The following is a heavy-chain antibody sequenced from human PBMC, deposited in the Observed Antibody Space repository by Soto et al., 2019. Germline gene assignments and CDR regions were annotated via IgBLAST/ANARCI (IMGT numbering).Heavy chain of an antibody. V-gene: IGHV1-69*01. CDR2: IIPVFGTT. Sequence: QVQLVQSGAEVKKPGSSVRVSCKASGGTLNSYTISWVRQAPGQGLEWMGGIIPVFGTTDYAQKFQSRVTITADQSTVTAYLDLFSLRSEDTAIYYCSISNSYGRGDFWGQGTLVTVSS. CDR3: SISNSYGRGDF. CDR1: GGTLNSYT. D-gene: IGHD1-1*01. J-gene: IGHJ4*02.